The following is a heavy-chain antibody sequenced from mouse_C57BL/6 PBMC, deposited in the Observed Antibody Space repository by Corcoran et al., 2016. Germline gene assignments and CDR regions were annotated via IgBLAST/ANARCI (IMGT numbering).Heavy chain of an antibody. Sequence: EVQLQQSGPELVKPGASVKISCKASGYTFTDYYMNWVKQSHGKSLEWIGDINPNNGGTSYNQKFKGKATLTVDKSSSTAYMELRSLTSEDSAVYYCGHGNPLYFDEWGTGTTVTVSS. CDR1: GYTFTDYY. CDR2: INPNNGGT. CDR3: GHGNPLYFDE. J-gene: IGHJ1*03. D-gene: IGHD2-1*01. V-gene: IGHV1-26*01.